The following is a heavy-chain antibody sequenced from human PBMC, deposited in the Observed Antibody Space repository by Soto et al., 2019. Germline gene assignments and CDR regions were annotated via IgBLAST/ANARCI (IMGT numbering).Heavy chain of an antibody. CDR1: GYTFTGYY. D-gene: IGHD2-15*01. V-gene: IGHV1-2*02. CDR2: INPNSGGT. J-gene: IGHJ5*02. Sequence: ASVKVSCKASGYTFTGYYMHWVRQAPGQGLEWMGWINPNSGGTNYAQKFQGRVTMTRDTSISTAYMELSRLRSDDTAVYYCARHNEEYYSGGSCSDWFEPLGQGTLVNVS. CDR3: ARHNEEYYSGGSCSDWFEP.